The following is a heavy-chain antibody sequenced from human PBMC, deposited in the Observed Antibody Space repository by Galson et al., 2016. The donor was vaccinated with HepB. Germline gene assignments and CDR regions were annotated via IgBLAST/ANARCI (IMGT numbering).Heavy chain of an antibody. V-gene: IGHV4-31*03. CDR2: IYDSGST. CDR1: GGSISSGGYY. CDR3: ARVKYCSDTTCSGFY. J-gene: IGHJ4*02. Sequence: TLSLTCTVSGGSISSGGYYWNWIRQHPGKGLEWIGYIYDSGSTNYSPSLRSRVAISVDTSKNQFSLNLNSVTAADTAVYYCARVKYCSDTTCSGFYWGQGTLVTVSS. D-gene: IGHD2-2*01.